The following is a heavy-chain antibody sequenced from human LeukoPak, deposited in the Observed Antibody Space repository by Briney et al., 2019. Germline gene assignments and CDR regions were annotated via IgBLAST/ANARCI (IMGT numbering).Heavy chain of an antibody. CDR3: ARDIAAAGAPYNWFDP. CDR2: IYTSGST. V-gene: IGHV4-4*07. J-gene: IGHJ5*02. Sequence: PPETLSLTCTVSGGSISSYYWSWIRQPAGKGLEWIGRIYTSGSTNYNPSLKSRVTMSVDTSKNQFSLKLSSVTPEDTAVYYCARDIAAAGAPYNWFDPWGQGTLVTVSS. CDR1: GGSISSYY. D-gene: IGHD6-13*01.